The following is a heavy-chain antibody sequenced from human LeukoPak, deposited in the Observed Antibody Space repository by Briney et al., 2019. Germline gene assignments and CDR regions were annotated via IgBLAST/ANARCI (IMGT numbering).Heavy chain of an antibody. CDR1: AYTFTYFG. CDR3: ARDRIFGVAPDYYIDV. J-gene: IGHJ6*03. D-gene: IGHD3-3*02. CDR2: IRPHNGDT. V-gene: IGHV1-18*01. Sequence: GASVKVSCKTSAYTFTYFGLSWVRQAPGQGLEWMGWIRPHNGDTNYAQKFQGRVTLTTDTSTNTVYLELRSLRSDDTAVYFCARDRIFGVAPDYYIDVWGKGTPVAVSS.